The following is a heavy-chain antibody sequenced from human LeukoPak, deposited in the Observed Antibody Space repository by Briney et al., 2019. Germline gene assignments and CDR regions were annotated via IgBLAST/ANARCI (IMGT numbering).Heavy chain of an antibody. Sequence: LETLSLTCTVSGGSVSGYYWSWIRQPPGKGLEWIGYIYYSGGTNYNPSLNSRVTVSVDTSKNQVSLKLSSVTAADTAVHYCARGHYGFDPWGQGTLVTVSS. D-gene: IGHD3-16*01. CDR2: IYYSGGT. CDR3: ARGHYGFDP. V-gene: IGHV4-59*08. J-gene: IGHJ5*02. CDR1: GGSVSGYY.